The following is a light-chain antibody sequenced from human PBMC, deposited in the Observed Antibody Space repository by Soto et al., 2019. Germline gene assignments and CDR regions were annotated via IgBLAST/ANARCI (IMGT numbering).Light chain of an antibody. CDR2: GAS. CDR3: QHYSNSPWT. V-gene: IGKV3-20*01. CDR1: QIISGAY. Sequence: ELVLTQSPDTLSLSPGERATLSCRASQIISGAYVGWYQQKPGQAPRILIYGASTRATGIPDRFSGSGSGTYFTLTITRLEPEDFAVYFCQHYSNSPWTFGHGTKVEVK. J-gene: IGKJ1*01.